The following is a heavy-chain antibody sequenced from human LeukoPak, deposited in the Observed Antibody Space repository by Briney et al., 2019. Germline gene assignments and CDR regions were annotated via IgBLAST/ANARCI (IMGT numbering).Heavy chain of an antibody. J-gene: IGHJ3*02. D-gene: IGHD3-22*01. CDR3: ATSRYYYDSSGYYNGAAFDI. V-gene: IGHV4-39*01. Sequence: SEALSLTCTVSGGSISSSSYYWGWIRQPPGKGLEWIGSIYYSGSTYYNPSLKSRVTISVDTSKNQFSLKLSSVTAADTAVYYCATSRYYYDSSGYYNGAAFDIWGQGTIVTVSS. CDR1: GGSISSSSYY. CDR2: IYYSGST.